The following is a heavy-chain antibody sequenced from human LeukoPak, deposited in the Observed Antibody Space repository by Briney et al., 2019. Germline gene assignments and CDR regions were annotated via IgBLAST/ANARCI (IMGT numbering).Heavy chain of an antibody. CDR3: ARGNYASGTSGSSPLDY. CDR1: GFTFSSHW. J-gene: IGHJ4*02. CDR2: INTDGTRI. Sequence: GGSLRLSCAASGFTFSSHWMHWVRHVPGKGLVWVSRINTDGTRINYADSAKGRFTISRNNAKNTLYLQMNSLRGEDTTLYYCARGNYASGTSGSSPLDYWGQGTLVTVSS. V-gene: IGHV3-74*01. D-gene: IGHD3-10*01.